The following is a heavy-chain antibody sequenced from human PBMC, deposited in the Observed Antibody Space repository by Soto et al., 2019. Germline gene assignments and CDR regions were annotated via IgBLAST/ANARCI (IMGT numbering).Heavy chain of an antibody. CDR2: ISSSSSTI. Sequence: PGGSLRLSCAASGFTFSSYSMNWVRQAPGKGLEWVSYISSSSSTIYYADSVKGRFTISRDNAKNSLYLQMNSLRDEDTAVYYCARDLKGEYYDFRSGYYYYYYGMDVWGQGTTVTVSS. CDR3: ARDLKGEYYDFRSGYYYYYYGMDV. CDR1: GFTFSSYS. J-gene: IGHJ6*02. V-gene: IGHV3-48*02. D-gene: IGHD3-3*01.